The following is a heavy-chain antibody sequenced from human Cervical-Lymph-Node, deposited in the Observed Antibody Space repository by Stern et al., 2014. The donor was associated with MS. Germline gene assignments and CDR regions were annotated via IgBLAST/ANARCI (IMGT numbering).Heavy chain of an antibody. Sequence: EVQLVESGGGLVQPGGSLRLSCVASGFPFRNFAMTWVRQAPGKGLEWISGSSSDGATHFADSVQGRFALSRDNSKNTLYLYMNSLRAENTAVYYCGKDLHYWSADAWGQGTLVTVAS. CDR3: GKDLHYWSADA. CDR2: SSSDGAT. CDR1: GFPFRNFA. V-gene: IGHV3-23*04. D-gene: IGHD1-1*01. J-gene: IGHJ5*02.